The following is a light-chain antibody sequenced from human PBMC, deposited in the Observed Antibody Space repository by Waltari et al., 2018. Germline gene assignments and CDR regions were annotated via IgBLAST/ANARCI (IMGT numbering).Light chain of an antibody. CDR1: QSISSY. V-gene: IGKV1-39*01. J-gene: IGKJ2*01. CDR2: AAS. Sequence: DIQMTQSPSSLSASVGDRSNITFRASQSISSYLNWYQQKPGKPPKPLIYAASSLQSGVPSRFSGSGSGTDFTLTISSLQPEDFATYYCQQSYSTPPTFGQGTKLEIK. CDR3: QQSYSTPPT.